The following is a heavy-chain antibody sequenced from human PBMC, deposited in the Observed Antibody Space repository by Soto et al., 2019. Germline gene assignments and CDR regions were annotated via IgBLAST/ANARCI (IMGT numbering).Heavy chain of an antibody. CDR1: GYTFTGYY. CDR3: ARGVAAAGTGYYYGLDV. D-gene: IGHD6-13*01. CDR2: INPNSGGT. Sequence: ASVKVSGKASGYTFTGYYMHWVREAPGQGLECMGWINPNSGGTTYAQKFQGWVTMTRDTSISTAYMELSRLRSDDTAVYYCARGVAAAGTGYYYGLDVWGQRTT. J-gene: IGHJ6*01. V-gene: IGHV1-2*04.